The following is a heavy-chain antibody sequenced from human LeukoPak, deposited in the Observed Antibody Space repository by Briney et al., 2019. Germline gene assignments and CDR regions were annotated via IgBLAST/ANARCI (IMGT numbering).Heavy chain of an antibody. J-gene: IGHJ5*02. Sequence: GGSLRLSCAASGFAFSSYAMSWVRQAPGKGLEWVSAISGSGGSTYYADSVKGRFTISRDNSKNTLYLQMNSLRAEDTAVYYCAKGLEHYDILTGYDGGWFDPWGQGTLVTVSS. CDR3: AKGLEHYDILTGYDGGWFDP. V-gene: IGHV3-23*01. CDR2: ISGSGGST. CDR1: GFAFSSYA. D-gene: IGHD3-9*01.